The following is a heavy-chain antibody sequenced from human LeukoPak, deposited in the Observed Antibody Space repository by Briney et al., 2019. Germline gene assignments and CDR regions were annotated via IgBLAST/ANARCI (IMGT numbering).Heavy chain of an antibody. CDR1: GFTFNRYN. V-gene: IGHV3-53*01. D-gene: IGHD4/OR15-4a*01. J-gene: IGHJ4*02. Sequence: GGSLRLSCAASGFTFNRYNMNWVRRAPGKGLEWVSFIYSGTIHYSDSVKGRFTISRDNSKNTLYLQMNSLRAEDTAVYYCARRAGAYSHPYDYWGQGTLVTVSS. CDR2: IYSGTI. CDR3: ARRAGAYSHPYDY.